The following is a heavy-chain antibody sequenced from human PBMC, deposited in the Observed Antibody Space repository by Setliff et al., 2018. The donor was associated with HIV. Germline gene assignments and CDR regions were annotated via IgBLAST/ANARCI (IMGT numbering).Heavy chain of an antibody. J-gene: IGHJ6*02. V-gene: IGHV1-18*01. D-gene: IGHD6-19*01. Sequence: ASVKVSCKASGYTFTTYGISWVRQAPGHGLEWMGWISPNFGHTNYAQNFVGRGTMTVDTSTSRAYMELRSLRSDDTAVYFCARLGSGWSDAYYYAMDIWGQGTTVTVSS. CDR1: GYTFTTYG. CDR2: ISPNFGHT. CDR3: ARLGSGWSDAYYYAMDI.